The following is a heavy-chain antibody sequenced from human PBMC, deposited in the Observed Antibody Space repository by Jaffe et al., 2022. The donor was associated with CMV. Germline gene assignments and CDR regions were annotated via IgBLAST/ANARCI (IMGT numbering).Heavy chain of an antibody. J-gene: IGHJ4*02. V-gene: IGHV3-48*03. CDR1: GFTFSSYE. D-gene: IGHD3-10*01. CDR3: ARNGYYGSGSTIAGIDY. Sequence: EVQLVESGGGLVQPGGSLRLSCAASGFTFSSYEMNWVRQAPGKGLEWVSYISSSGSTIYYADSVKGRFTISRDNAKNSLYLQMNSLRAEDTAVYYCARNGYYGSGSTIAGIDYWGQGTLVTVSS. CDR2: ISSSGSTI.